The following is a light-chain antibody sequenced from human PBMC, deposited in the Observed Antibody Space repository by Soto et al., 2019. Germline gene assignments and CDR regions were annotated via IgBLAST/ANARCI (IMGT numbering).Light chain of an antibody. CDR2: EVS. Sequence: QSALTQPPSASGSPGQSVTISCTGTSSDLGGYNYLSWYQQHPGKAPKLVISEVSKRPSGVPDRFSGSKSGNTASLTVSGLQVEDEADYYCRSYAGSNNYLFGTGTKVTVL. V-gene: IGLV2-8*01. CDR1: SSDLGGYNY. J-gene: IGLJ1*01. CDR3: RSYAGSNNYL.